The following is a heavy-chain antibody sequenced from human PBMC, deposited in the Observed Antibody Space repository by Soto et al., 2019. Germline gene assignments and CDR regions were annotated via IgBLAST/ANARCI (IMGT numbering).Heavy chain of an antibody. V-gene: IGHV4-34*01. D-gene: IGHD3-3*01. CDR3: ARELLFGVVMYFDY. CDR1: GGSFSGYY. Sequence: SETLSLTCAVYGGSFSGYYWSWIRQPPGKGLEWIGEINHSGSTNYNPSLKSRVTISVDTSKNQFSLKLSSVTAADTAVYYCARELLFGVVMYFDYWGQGTLVTVSS. CDR2: INHSGST. J-gene: IGHJ4*02.